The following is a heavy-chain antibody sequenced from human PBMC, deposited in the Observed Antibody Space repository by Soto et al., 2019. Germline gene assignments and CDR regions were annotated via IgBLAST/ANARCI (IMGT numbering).Heavy chain of an antibody. CDR2: ISGSGGST. J-gene: IGHJ4*02. D-gene: IGHD5-12*01. Sequence: GGSLRLSCAASGFTFSSYAMSWVRQAPGKGLEWVSAISGSGGSTYYADSVKGRFTISRDNSKNTLYLQMNSLRAEDTAVYYCAKGRGYSGYEGYYFDYWGQGTLVTVSS. V-gene: IGHV3-23*01. CDR1: GFTFSSYA. CDR3: AKGRGYSGYEGYYFDY.